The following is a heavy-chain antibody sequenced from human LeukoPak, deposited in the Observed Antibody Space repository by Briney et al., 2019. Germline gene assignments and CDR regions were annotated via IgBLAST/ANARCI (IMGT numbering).Heavy chain of an antibody. CDR1: GGSFSGYY. CDR2: INHSGST. CDR3: ARGSLALIDY. V-gene: IGHV4-34*01. D-gene: IGHD5-12*01. J-gene: IGHJ4*02. Sequence: SETLSLTCAVYGGSFSGYYWSWIRQPPGKGLEWIGEINHSGSTNYNPSLKSRVTISVDTSKNQFSLKLSSVTVADTAVYYCARGSLALIDYWGQGTLVTVSS.